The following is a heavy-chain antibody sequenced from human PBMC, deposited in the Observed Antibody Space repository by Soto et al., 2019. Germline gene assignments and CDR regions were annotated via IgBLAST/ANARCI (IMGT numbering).Heavy chain of an antibody. CDR2: INHSGST. CDR3: AGGGSIYWQQQLVDP. J-gene: IGHJ5*02. CDR1: GGSFSGYY. D-gene: IGHD6-13*01. Sequence: QVQLQQWGAGLLKPSETLSLTCAVYGGSFSGYYWSWIRQPPGKGLEWIGEINHSGSTNYNPSLKSRVTISVDTSKNQFSRKPSSVTAADTAVYYCAGGGSIYWQQQLVDPWGQGTLVTVSS. V-gene: IGHV4-34*01.